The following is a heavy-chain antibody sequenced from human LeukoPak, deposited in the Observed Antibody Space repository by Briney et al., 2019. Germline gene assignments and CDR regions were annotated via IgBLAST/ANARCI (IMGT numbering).Heavy chain of an antibody. CDR1: GFTFSRYW. CDR2: IKQDGSQK. CDR3: ARESFAARWD. Sequence: PGGSLRLSCAASGFTFSRYWMSWVRQAPGKVLEWVANIKQDGSQKSYVDSVKGRFTISRDNANNLLYLQMNSLRAEDTAVYYCARESFAARWDWGQGTLVTVSS. J-gene: IGHJ4*02. D-gene: IGHD6-6*01. V-gene: IGHV3-7*01.